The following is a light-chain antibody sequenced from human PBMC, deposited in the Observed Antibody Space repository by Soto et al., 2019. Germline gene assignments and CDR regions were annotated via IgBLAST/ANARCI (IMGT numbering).Light chain of an antibody. CDR1: QSISSW. CDR2: ATS. J-gene: IGKJ1*01. Sequence: DIQMTQSPSTLSASVGDRVTITCRASQSISSWLAWYQQKPGKAPKLLISATSTLQSGVPSRFSGSGSGTYFTLSISSLQPEDFATYYCQQSYSNFPTFGQGTKVDIK. V-gene: IGKV1-39*01. CDR3: QQSYSNFPT.